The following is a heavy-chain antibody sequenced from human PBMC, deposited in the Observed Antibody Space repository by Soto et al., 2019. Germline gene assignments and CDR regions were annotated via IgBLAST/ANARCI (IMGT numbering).Heavy chain of an antibody. D-gene: IGHD6-13*01. V-gene: IGHV2-5*01. J-gene: IGHJ5*02. CDR3: AHSRVFDWFDP. CDR2: IFWNDDE. CDR1: GFSLSTSEVG. Sequence: SGRRLVNASQSLTLTCTFYGFSLSTSEVGVGWIRQPPGKALEWLALIFWNDDERYNPSLKSRLTITKDISKNQVVLTMTNMDPVDXATYYCAHSRVFDWFDPWGQGTPVTVSS.